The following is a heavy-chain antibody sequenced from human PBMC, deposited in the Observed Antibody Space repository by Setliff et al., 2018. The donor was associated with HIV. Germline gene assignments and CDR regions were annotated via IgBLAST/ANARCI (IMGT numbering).Heavy chain of an antibody. CDR3: ARLGHYDSSGYYSALYFDS. CDR1: GDSISDTTYY. V-gene: IGHV4-39*01. D-gene: IGHD3-22*01. Sequence: SETLSLTCSVSGDSISDTTYYWGWIRQPPGKGLEWIGNIYHSGSTLYKPSLKSRVTMSVDTSEDQFSLKLSSVTAADTAMYFCARLGHYDSSGYYSALYFDSWGQGTLVTVSS. J-gene: IGHJ4*02. CDR2: IYHSGST.